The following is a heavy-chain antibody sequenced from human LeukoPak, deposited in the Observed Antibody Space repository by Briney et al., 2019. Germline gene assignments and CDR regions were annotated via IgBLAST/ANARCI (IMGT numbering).Heavy chain of an antibody. CDR2: ISGSGGST. CDR3: AKGYYDSSGYSNLIFDY. D-gene: IGHD3-22*01. V-gene: IGHV3-23*01. J-gene: IGHJ4*02. Sequence: GGSLRLSCVASGFTFSSYSMKWVRQAPGKGLEWVSAISGSGGSTYYADSVKGRFTISRDNSKNTLYLQMNSLRAEDTAVYYCAKGYYDSSGYSNLIFDYWGQGTLVTVSS. CDR1: GFTFSSYS.